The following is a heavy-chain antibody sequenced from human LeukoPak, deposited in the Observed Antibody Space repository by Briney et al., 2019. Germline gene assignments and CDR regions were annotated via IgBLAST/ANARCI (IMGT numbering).Heavy chain of an antibody. CDR3: ARETYGANSGATDY. CDR1: GYAFTTYY. CDR2: INPRGGST. V-gene: IGHV1-46*01. Sequence: ASVKLSCKASGYAFTTYYMYWVRHAQGQGLGWMGRINPRGGSTINAQKFQGKVTMTMDTANTTDYMELSSLRSEDTAVYYCARETYGANSGATDYGGQGTLVTVSS. D-gene: IGHD4-23*01. J-gene: IGHJ4*02.